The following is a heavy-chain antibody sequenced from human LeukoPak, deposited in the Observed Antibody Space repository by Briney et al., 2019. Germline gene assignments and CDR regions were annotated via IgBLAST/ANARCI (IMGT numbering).Heavy chain of an antibody. CDR1: GYTFTKYG. Sequence: ASVKVSCKASGYTFTKYGITWVRQAPGQGLEWMGWINAGNGNTKYSQKFQGRVTITRDTSASTAYMELSSLRSEDTAVYYCARDGGYDSSGYYSPLGYWGQGTLVTVSS. D-gene: IGHD3-22*01. J-gene: IGHJ4*02. CDR2: INAGNGNT. V-gene: IGHV1-3*01. CDR3: ARDGGYDSSGYYSPLGY.